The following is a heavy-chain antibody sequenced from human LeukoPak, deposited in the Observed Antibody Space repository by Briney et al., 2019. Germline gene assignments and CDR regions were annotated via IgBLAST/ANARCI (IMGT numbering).Heavy chain of an antibody. D-gene: IGHD4-23*01. CDR3: ARAHTMVVTADHDMVNY. J-gene: IGHJ4*02. CDR2: IYTSERT. CDR1: GGSISIYY. Sequence: SETLSLTCTVSGGSISIYYWSWIRQPAGKGLEWIGLIYTSERTSYNPSLKSRVTMSVDTSKNQFSLKLSSVTAADTAVYYCARAHTMVVTADHDMVNYWGQGTLVTVSS. V-gene: IGHV4-4*07.